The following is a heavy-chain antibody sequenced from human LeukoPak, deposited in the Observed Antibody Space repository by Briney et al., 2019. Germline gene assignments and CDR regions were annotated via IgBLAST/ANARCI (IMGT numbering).Heavy chain of an antibody. J-gene: IGHJ4*02. D-gene: IGHD4-17*01. CDR1: GGSISSYY. Sequence: SETLSLTCTVSGGSISSYYWSWLRQPPGKGLEWIGYIYCSGSTNYNPSLKSRVTISVDTSKNQFSLKLSSVTAADTAVYYCASGYYGTRTLAFDYWGQGTLVTVSS. CDR3: ASGYYGTRTLAFDY. V-gene: IGHV4-59*01. CDR2: IYCSGST.